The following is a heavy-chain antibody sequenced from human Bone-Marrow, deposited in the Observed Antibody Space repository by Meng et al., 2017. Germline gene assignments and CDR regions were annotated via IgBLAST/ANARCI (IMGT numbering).Heavy chain of an antibody. Sequence: ETLSLTCAASGFTFRSYWMHWVRQAPGKGLVWVSCINRDESTKRYADSVKGRFTISRDNAKNTLYLQMNSLRAEDTAVYFCAREADPHPLPFDYWGQGALVTVSS. J-gene: IGHJ4*02. CDR2: INRDESTK. CDR3: AREADPHPLPFDY. V-gene: IGHV3-74*01. CDR1: GFTFRSYW.